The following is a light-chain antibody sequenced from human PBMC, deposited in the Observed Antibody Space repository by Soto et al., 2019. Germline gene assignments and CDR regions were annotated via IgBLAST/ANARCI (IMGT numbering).Light chain of an antibody. CDR2: GAS. Sequence: EIVLTQSPGTLSLSPWEGATLSCRASQGVSSSYLAWYQHKPGQAPRLLIYGASSRASGIPDRFSGSGSGTDFTLTINRLEPEDFAVYYCQQYGASVTFGPGTKVDLK. CDR3: QQYGASVT. J-gene: IGKJ3*01. CDR1: QGVSSSY. V-gene: IGKV3-20*01.